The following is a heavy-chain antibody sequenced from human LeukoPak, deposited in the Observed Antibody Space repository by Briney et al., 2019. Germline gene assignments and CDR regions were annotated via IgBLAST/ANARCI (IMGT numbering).Heavy chain of an antibody. CDR3: ASSFVRHYYDSSGTSPVNY. D-gene: IGHD3-22*01. CDR1: GFTFSSYA. V-gene: IGHV3-30-3*01. CDR2: ISYDGSNK. Sequence: GGSLRLSCAASGFTFSSYAMHWVRQAPGKGLEWVAVISYDGSNKYYADSVKGRFTISRDNSKNTLYLQMNSLRAEDTAVHYCASSFVRHYYDSSGTSPVNYWGQGTLVTVSS. J-gene: IGHJ4*02.